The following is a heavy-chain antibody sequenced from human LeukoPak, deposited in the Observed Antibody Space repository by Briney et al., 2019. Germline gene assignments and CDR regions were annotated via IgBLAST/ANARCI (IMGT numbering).Heavy chain of an antibody. CDR2: IHYSGST. Sequence: PSQTLSLTCTVSGGSISSGAYYWSWIRQHPGKGLEWVGSIHYSGSTSYNTPLKSRVTISVDTSKNQFSLKLSSVTAADTAVYYCARGGYEGVGPNKRSDYWGQGALVTVSS. V-gene: IGHV4-31*03. CDR3: ARGGYEGVGPNKRSDY. J-gene: IGHJ4*02. CDR1: GGSISSGAYY. D-gene: IGHD5-12*01.